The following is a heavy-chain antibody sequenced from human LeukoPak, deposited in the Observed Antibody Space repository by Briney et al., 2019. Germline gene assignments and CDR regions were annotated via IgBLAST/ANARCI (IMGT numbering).Heavy chain of an antibody. V-gene: IGHV3-7*01. J-gene: IGHJ4*02. CDR3: TRDGSGWSVY. CDR1: GFDFSTSW. D-gene: IGHD6-19*01. Sequence: PGGSLRLSCAASGFDFSTSWVGWVRQAPGKGLEWVINISPDGNERYSVDSVKGRFTISRDNAENSLYLQMKGLEVEDTAMYYCTRDGSGWSVYWGQGALVTVSS. CDR2: ISPDGNER.